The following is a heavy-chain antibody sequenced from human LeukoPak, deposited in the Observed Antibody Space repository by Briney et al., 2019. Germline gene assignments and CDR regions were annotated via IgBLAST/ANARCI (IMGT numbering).Heavy chain of an antibody. D-gene: IGHD3-22*01. V-gene: IGHV4-59*01. CDR1: GGSISSYY. CDR3: ASQYYDSSGYYPN. J-gene: IGHJ4*02. CDR2: IYYSGST. Sequence: SETLSLTCTVSGGSISSYYWSWIRQPPGKGLEWIGYIYYSGSTNYNPSLKSRVTISVDTSKNQFSLKLSSVTAADTAVYYCASQYYDSSGYYPNWGQGTLVTVSS.